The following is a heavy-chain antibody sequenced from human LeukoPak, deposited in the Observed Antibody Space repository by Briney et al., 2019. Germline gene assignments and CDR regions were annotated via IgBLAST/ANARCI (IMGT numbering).Heavy chain of an antibody. D-gene: IGHD2-8*01. J-gene: IGHJ2*01. CDR2: IIPIFGTA. Sequence: SVKVSCKASGGTFSSYAISWVRQAPGQGLEWMGGIIPIFGTANYAQKFQGRVTITTDESTSTAYMELSSLRSEDTAVYYCARGGGYCTNGVRYKAWYFDLWGRGTLVTVSS. V-gene: IGHV1-69*05. CDR1: GGTFSSYA. CDR3: ARGGGYCTNGVRYKAWYFDL.